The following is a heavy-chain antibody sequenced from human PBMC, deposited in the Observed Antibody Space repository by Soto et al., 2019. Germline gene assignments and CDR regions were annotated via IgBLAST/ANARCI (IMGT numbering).Heavy chain of an antibody. Sequence: SETLSLTCTVFGGSFSSSNHYWGWIRQPPGKGLEWLGTMFYFGSTYYNTSLESRVTISVDPSKSQFSLKLSSVTAADTAVYYCARHHFYCTGGSCYLQAYHYYGLDVWGQGTTVTVSS. J-gene: IGHJ6*02. CDR1: GGSFSSSNHY. CDR3: ARHHFYCTGGSCYLQAYHYYGLDV. V-gene: IGHV4-39*01. CDR2: MFYFGST. D-gene: IGHD2-15*01.